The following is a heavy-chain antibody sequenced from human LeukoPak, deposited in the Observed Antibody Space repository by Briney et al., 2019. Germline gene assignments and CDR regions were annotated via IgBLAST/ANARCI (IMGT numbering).Heavy chain of an antibody. D-gene: IGHD3-10*01. CDR2: IYYSGST. CDR1: GGSISSYY. J-gene: IGHJ4*02. Sequence: SETLSLTCTVSGGSISSYYWSWIRQPPGKGLGWIGYIYYSGSTNYNPPLKSRVTISVDTSKNQLSLKLSSVTAADTAVYYCATLGAAGASDYWGRGTLVTVSS. V-gene: IGHV4-59*01. CDR3: ATLGAAGASDY.